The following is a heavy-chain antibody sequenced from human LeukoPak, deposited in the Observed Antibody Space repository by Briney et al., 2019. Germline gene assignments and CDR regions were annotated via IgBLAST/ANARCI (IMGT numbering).Heavy chain of an antibody. Sequence: SETLSLTCTVSGGSISSSSNYWGWIRQPPGKGLEWIGTIYYSGSTYYNPSLKSRVTISVDTSKNQFSLKLSSVTAADTAVYYCARQGESDSSGYYYFDAFDIWGQGTMVTVSS. CDR2: IYYSGST. CDR3: ARQGESDSSGYYYFDAFDI. D-gene: IGHD3-22*01. J-gene: IGHJ3*02. CDR1: GGSISSSSNY. V-gene: IGHV4-39*01.